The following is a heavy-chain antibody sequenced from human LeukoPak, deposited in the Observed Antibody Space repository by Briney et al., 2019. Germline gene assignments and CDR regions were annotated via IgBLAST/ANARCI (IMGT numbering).Heavy chain of an antibody. CDR1: GFTFSSYG. CDR3: AKAGYYDSSGYTSSDFDY. Sequence: GSLRLSCAASGFTFSSYGMHWVRQAPGKGLGWVAVISYDGSNKYYADSVKGRFTISRDNSKNTLYLQMNSLRAEDTAVYYCAKAGYYDSSGYTSSDFDYWGQGTLVTVSS. V-gene: IGHV3-30*19. J-gene: IGHJ4*02. CDR2: ISYDGSNK. D-gene: IGHD3-22*01.